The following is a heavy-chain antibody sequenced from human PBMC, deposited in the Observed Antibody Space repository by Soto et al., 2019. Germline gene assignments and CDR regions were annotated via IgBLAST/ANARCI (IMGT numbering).Heavy chain of an antibody. J-gene: IGHJ6*02. Sequence: QVQLVESGGGVVQPGRSLRLSCAASGFTFSSYAMRWVRQAPGKGLEWVAVISYDGSNKYYADSVKGRFTISRDNSKHTLYLQMNSLRAEDTAVYYCARETYYDFWSGPYYGMDVWGQGTTVTVSS. CDR2: ISYDGSNK. D-gene: IGHD3-3*01. V-gene: IGHV3-30-3*01. CDR3: ARETYYDFWSGPYYGMDV. CDR1: GFTFSSYA.